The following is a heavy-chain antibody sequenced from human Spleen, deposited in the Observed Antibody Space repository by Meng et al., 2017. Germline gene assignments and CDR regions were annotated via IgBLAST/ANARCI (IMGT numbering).Heavy chain of an antibody. J-gene: IGHJ4*02. Sequence: QVQLQGSGPGLVKPSETLPLTCTVSVGSISSYYRSWIRQPPGNGPEWIGYMYYSGSNNYNPSLKSRVTMSTDTSKNQFSLRLSSVTAADTAVYYCARAPMTTVPFFDYWGQGILVTVSS. CDR3: ARAPMTTVPFFDY. CDR2: MYYSGSN. D-gene: IGHD4-11*01. V-gene: IGHV4-59*01. CDR1: VGSISSYY.